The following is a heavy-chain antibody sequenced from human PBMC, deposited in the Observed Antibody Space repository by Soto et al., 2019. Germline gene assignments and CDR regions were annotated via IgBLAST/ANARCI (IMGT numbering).Heavy chain of an antibody. D-gene: IGHD1-26*01. J-gene: IGHJ4*02. CDR2: ISYDGSNT. CDR1: GFTFSSYG. CDR3: AKEGGLSGSYNISSSYYFDY. Sequence: GGSPRLSCVATGFTFSSYGMQWVRQAPGKGMEWVAIISYDGSNTYYADCVKGRFTISRDNSKNTLYLQMNSLRAEDTSVYYCAKEGGLSGSYNISSSYYFDYWGQGT. V-gene: IGHV3-30*18.